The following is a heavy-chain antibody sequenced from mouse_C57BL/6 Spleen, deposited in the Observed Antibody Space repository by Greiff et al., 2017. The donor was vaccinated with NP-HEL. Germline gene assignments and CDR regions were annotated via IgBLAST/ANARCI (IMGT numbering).Heavy chain of an antibody. CDR3: ARDDYDNYFDY. Sequence: QVQLQQSGAELVKPGASVKISCKASGYAFSSYWMNWVKQRPGKGLEWIGQIYPGDGDTNYNGKFKGKATLTADKSSSTAYMQLSSLTSEDSAVYFCARDDYDNYFDYWGQGTTLTVSS. D-gene: IGHD2-4*01. V-gene: IGHV1-80*01. CDR2: IYPGDGDT. J-gene: IGHJ2*01. CDR1: GYAFSSYW.